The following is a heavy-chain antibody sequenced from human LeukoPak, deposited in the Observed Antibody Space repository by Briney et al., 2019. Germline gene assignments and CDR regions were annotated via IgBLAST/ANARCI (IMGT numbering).Heavy chain of an antibody. J-gene: IGHJ4*02. V-gene: IGHV1-69*05. Sequence: SVKVSCKASGGTFSSYAISWVRQAPGQGLEWMGGIIPIFGTANYAQKFQGRVTITTDESTGTAYMELSSLRSEDTAVYYCARDRSEMATTRTFDYWGQGTLVTVSS. CDR2: IIPIFGTA. CDR1: GGTFSSYA. D-gene: IGHD5-24*01. CDR3: ARDRSEMATTRTFDY.